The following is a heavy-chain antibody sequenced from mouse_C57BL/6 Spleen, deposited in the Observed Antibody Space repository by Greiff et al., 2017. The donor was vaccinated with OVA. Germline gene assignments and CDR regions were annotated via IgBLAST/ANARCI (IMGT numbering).Heavy chain of an antibody. CDR1: GYAFSSSW. CDR2: IYPGDGDT. V-gene: IGHV1-82*01. J-gene: IGHJ4*01. Sequence: VQGVESGPELVKPGASVKISCKASGYAFSSSWMNWVKQRPGKGLEWIGRIYPGDGDTNYNGKFKGKATLTADKSSSTAYMQLSSLTSEDSAVYFCASQYYYGSSPYAMDYWGQGTSVTVSS. D-gene: IGHD1-1*01. CDR3: ASQYYYGSSPYAMDY.